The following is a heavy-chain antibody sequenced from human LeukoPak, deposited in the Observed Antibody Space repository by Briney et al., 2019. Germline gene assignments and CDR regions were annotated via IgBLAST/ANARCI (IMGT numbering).Heavy chain of an antibody. CDR3: ATPPD. CDR2: IQSKSSGGTT. CDR1: GFTFSDAW. Sequence: GGSLRLSCAASGFTFSDAWMTWVRQAPGKGLEWVGRIQSKSSGGTTDYAAPVKGRFTISRDDSKNMLCLQMTSLKLEDTAIYYCATPPDWGQGTLVAVPS. V-gene: IGHV3-15*01. J-gene: IGHJ4*02.